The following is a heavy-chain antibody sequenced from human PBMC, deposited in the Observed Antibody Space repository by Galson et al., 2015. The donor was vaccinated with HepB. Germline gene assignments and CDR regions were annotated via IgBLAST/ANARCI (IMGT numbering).Heavy chain of an antibody. Sequence: SVKVSCKASGGTFSSYAISWVRQAPGQGLEWMGGIIPIFGTANYAQKFQGRVTITADKSTSTAYMELSSLRSEDTAVYYCAIGGTGDSSGYYYYGMDVWGQGTTVTVSS. D-gene: IGHD3-22*01. V-gene: IGHV1-69*06. CDR1: GGTFSSYA. CDR3: AIGGTGDSSGYYYYGMDV. CDR2: IIPIFGTA. J-gene: IGHJ6*02.